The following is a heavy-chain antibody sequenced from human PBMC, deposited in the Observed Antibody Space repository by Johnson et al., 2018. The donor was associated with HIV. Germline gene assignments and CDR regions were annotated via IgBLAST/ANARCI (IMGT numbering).Heavy chain of an antibody. D-gene: IGHD1-26*01. V-gene: IGHV3-53*01. CDR2: IYSGGAT. J-gene: IGHJ3*02. CDR3: AKPPVGGSYLDAFDI. Sequence: VQLLESGGGLIQPGGSLRLSCAASGFTVSSHYMSWVRQSPGKGLEWLSVIYSGGATYYADSVQGRFTVSRDSSKNTLYLQMNSLRAEDTAVYYCAKPPVGGSYLDAFDIWGQGTMVTVSS. CDR1: GFTVSSHY.